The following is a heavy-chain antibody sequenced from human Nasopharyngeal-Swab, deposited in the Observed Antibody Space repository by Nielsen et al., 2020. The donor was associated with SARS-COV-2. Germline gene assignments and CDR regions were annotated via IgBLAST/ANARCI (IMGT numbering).Heavy chain of an antibody. J-gene: IGHJ4*02. CDR3: AKDFSLSAFMVADMGFDY. Sequence: GGSLRLSWAASGFTFNNYVMQGDGKDRGKGLEGVSTFRSAGDTYYADSVKGRFIISRDNSKNTLYLQMNSLRAEDTAVYYCAKDFSLSAFMVADMGFDYWGQGTLVTVSS. D-gene: IGHD2/OR15-2a*01. CDR1: GFTFNNYV. V-gene: IGHV3-13*01. CDR2: FRSAGDT.